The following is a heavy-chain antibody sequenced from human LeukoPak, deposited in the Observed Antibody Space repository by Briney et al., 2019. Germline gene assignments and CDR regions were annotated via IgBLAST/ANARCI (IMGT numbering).Heavy chain of an antibody. Sequence: GGSLRLSCAASGFTFNTYTMNWVRQAPGKGLEWVSYISGSSGIIDYADSVRGRFTISRDNAKNSLYLHMNSLRAEDTAVYYCARDWCDYWGQGTLVTVSS. CDR1: GFTFNTYT. J-gene: IGHJ4*02. CDR3: ARDWCDY. CDR2: ISGSSGII. D-gene: IGHD2-15*01. V-gene: IGHV3-48*04.